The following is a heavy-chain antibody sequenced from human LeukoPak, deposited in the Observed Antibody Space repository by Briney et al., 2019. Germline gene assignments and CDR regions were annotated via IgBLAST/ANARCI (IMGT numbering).Heavy chain of an antibody. J-gene: IGHJ4*02. CDR3: ARADYTSTYCGSLDY. V-gene: IGHV1-18*01. CDR2: ISTYNGNT. D-gene: IGHD1-26*01. Sequence: ASVKVSCKASGYTFTSYAISWVRQAPGQGLGWMGCISTYNGNTNYAQKLQGRVTMTTDTSPSTAYMELRSLRSDDTAVYYCARADYTSTYCGSLDYWGQGTLVTVSS. CDR1: GYTFTSYA.